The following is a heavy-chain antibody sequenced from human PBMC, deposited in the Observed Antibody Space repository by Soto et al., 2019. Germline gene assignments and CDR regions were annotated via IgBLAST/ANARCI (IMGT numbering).Heavy chain of an antibody. CDR3: ASVCSGGSCFDY. V-gene: IGHV3-33*01. D-gene: IGHD2-15*01. CDR1: GYTFSSYG. Sequence: QVQLVESGGGVVQPGRSLRLSCAASGYTFSSYGMHWVRQAPGKGLEWVAVIWYDGSNKYYADSVKGRFTISRDNSKNTLNLQMNSLRAEDTAVYYCASVCSGGSCFDYWGQGTLVTVSS. J-gene: IGHJ4*02. CDR2: IWYDGSNK.